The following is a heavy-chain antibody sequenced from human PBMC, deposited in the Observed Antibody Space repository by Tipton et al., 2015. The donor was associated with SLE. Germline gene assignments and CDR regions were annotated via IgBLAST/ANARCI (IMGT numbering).Heavy chain of an antibody. V-gene: IGHV3-23*01. J-gene: IGHJ6*03. Sequence: SLRLSCAASGFTFSTYSMSWVRQAPGKGLEWVSAIDGTSAFIYYADSVKGLFTISRDNSKNTLYLQMNSLRAEDMAVYYCARRTTNNYYYYMDVWGKGTTVTISS. CDR3: ARRTTNNYYYYMDV. CDR2: IDGTSAFI. D-gene: IGHD1-7*01. CDR1: GFTFSTYS.